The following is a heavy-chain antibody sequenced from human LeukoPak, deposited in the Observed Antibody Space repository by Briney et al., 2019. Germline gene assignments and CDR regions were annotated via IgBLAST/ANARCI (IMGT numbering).Heavy chain of an antibody. J-gene: IGHJ5*02. Sequence: ASVKVSCKASGGTFSSYAISWVRQAPGQGLEWMGRIIPILGIANYAQKFQGRVTITADKSTSTAYMELSSLRSEDTAVYYCARMPRNNWFDPWGRGTLVTVSS. CDR1: GGTFSSYA. D-gene: IGHD2-2*01. CDR2: IIPILGIA. CDR3: ARMPRNNWFDP. V-gene: IGHV1-69*04.